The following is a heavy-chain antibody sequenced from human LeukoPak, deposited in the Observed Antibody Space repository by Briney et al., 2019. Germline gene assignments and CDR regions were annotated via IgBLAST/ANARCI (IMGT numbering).Heavy chain of an antibody. CDR2: IHTSGNT. CDR3: AREGSMTARPFVSIDY. CDR1: GGSISTYY. Sequence: SETLSLTCTASGGSISTYYWSWIRQPAGKGLEWIGRIHTSGNTDYNPSLKSRVTMSVDTSKNQFSLKLSSVTAADTAVYYCAREGSMTARPFVSIDYWGQGTLATISS. V-gene: IGHV4-4*07. J-gene: IGHJ4*02. D-gene: IGHD6-6*01.